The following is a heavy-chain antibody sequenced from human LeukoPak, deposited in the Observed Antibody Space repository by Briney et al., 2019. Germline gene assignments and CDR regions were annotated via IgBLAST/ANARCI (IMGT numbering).Heavy chain of an antibody. V-gene: IGHV4-59*08. CDR2: IYYSGST. Sequence: SETLSLTCTVSGGSISSYYWSWIRQPPGKGLEWIGYIYYSGSTNYNPSLKSRVTISVDTSKNQFSLKLSPVTAADTAVYYCARGKKTVNLDYWGQGTLVTVSS. D-gene: IGHD4-11*01. CDR3: ARGKKTVNLDY. J-gene: IGHJ4*02. CDR1: GGSISSYY.